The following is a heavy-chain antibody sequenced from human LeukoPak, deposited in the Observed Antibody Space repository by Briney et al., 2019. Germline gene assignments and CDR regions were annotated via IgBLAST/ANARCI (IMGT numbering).Heavy chain of an antibody. CDR1: GGSIGSYY. D-gene: IGHD6-13*01. CDR3: ASGDGQQLVLSY. V-gene: IGHV4-59*01. J-gene: IGHJ4*02. CDR2: IYYSGST. Sequence: SETLSLTCTVSGGSIGSYYWSWIRQPPGKGLEWIGYIYYSGSTNYNPSLKSRVTISVDTSKNQFSLKLSSVTAADTAVYYCASGDGQQLVLSYWGQGTLVTVSS.